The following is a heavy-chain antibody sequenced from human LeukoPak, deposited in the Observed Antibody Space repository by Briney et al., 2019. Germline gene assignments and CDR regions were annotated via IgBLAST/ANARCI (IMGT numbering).Heavy chain of an antibody. CDR2: IDGDSGDT. CDR3: ARGSTSDWPLDY. J-gene: IGHJ4*02. D-gene: IGHD6-19*01. CDR1: GYTFSAYT. Sequence: ASVKVSCKASGYTFSAYTIHWVHQAPGQRFEWMGWIDGDSGDTRYSQKFQGRVTFTRDTSASTVYLELSSLRSEDTAVYYCARGSTSDWPLDYWGQGTLVTISS. V-gene: IGHV1-3*01.